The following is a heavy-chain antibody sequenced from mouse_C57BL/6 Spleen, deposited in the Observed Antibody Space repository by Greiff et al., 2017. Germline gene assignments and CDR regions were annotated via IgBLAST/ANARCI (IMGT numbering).Heavy chain of an antibody. V-gene: IGHV6-3*01. D-gene: IGHD6-1*01. CDR2: IRLKSDNYAT. J-gene: IGHJ2*01. CDR1: GFTFSNYW. CDR3: TWVPPDY. Sequence: DVKLVESGGGLVQPGGSMKLSCVASGFTFSNYWMNWVRQSPETGLEWVAQIRLKSDNYATQYAESVKGRFTISRDDSKSSVYLQMNNLRAEDTGIYYCTWVPPDYWGQGTTLTVSS.